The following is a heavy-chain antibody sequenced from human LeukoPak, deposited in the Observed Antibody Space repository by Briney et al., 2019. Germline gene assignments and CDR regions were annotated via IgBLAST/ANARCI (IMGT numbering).Heavy chain of an antibody. D-gene: IGHD6-13*01. CDR3: ARIGAASGAYRGQNFDY. CDR1: GFTFSYYY. J-gene: IGHJ4*02. Sequence: GGSLRLSCAASGFTFSYYYMSWIRQAPGKGLGWVSYITSDSRTIFYADSVKGRFTLSRDNAKNSLYLQMSSLRAEDTAVYYCARIGAASGAYRGQNFDYWSQGTLVTVSS. V-gene: IGHV3-11*04. CDR2: ITSDSRTI.